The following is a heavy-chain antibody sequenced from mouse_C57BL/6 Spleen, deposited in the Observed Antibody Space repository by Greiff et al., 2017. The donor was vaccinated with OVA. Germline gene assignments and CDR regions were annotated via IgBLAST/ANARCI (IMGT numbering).Heavy chain of an antibody. CDR2: IDPSDSYT. CDR1: GYTFTSYW. D-gene: IGHD1-1*01. CDR3: ARKAYYEAMDY. J-gene: IGHJ4*01. Sequence: QVQLQQPGAELVKPGASVKLSCKASGYTFTSYWMQWVKQRPGQGLEWIGEIDPSDSYTNYNQKFKGKATLTVDTSSSTAYMQLSSLTSEDSAVYYCARKAYYEAMDYWGQGTSVTVSS. V-gene: IGHV1-50*01.